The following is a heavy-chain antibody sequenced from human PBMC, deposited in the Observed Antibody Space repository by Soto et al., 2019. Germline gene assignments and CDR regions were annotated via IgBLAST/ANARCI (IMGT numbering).Heavy chain of an antibody. CDR3: TTGSTSTKNY. Sequence: EVQLVESGGGLVIPGGSLRLSCAASGFTFSNAWLSWVRQAPGKGLEWVGRIKSKTDGGTTDYTAPVKGRFTISRDDSKNTLYLQMNSLKSEDTAVYYCTTGSTSTKNYCGQGTLVTVSS. CDR1: GFTFSNAW. CDR2: IKSKTDGGTT. V-gene: IGHV3-15*01. D-gene: IGHD6-6*01. J-gene: IGHJ4*02.